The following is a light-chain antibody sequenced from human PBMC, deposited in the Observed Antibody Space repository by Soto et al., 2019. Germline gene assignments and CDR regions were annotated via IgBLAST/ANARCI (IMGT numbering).Light chain of an antibody. J-gene: IGLJ2*01. Sequence: QSALTQSASVSGSPGQPITISCTGTSSDIGGYNYVSWYQQHPDKAPKLMIFEVSNRPSGVSNRFSGSKSGNTASLTISGLLPEDEADYYCSSYTTSSTVAFGGGTKLTVL. V-gene: IGLV2-14*01. CDR1: SSDIGGYNY. CDR3: SSYTTSSTVA. CDR2: EVS.